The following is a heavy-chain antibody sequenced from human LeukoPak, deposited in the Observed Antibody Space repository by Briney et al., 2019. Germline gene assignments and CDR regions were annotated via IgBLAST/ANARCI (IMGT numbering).Heavy chain of an antibody. CDR1: GFTFSIYV. CDR2: GSSSTT. Sequence: GGSLRPSCAASGFTFSIYVMSWVRQAPGKGLEWVSGGSSSTTYYADSVKGRFTISRDNSRDTVFLQMNSLRAEDTAVYYCARVFRSGDLFVSDSWGQGTLVTVSS. V-gene: IGHV3-23*01. J-gene: IGHJ4*02. D-gene: IGHD2-21*02. CDR3: ARVFRSGDLFVSDS.